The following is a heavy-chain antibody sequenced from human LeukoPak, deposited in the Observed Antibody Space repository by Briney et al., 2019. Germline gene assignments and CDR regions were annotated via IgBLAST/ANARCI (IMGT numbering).Heavy chain of an antibody. CDR3: ARGLRHLSSRFDP. V-gene: IGHV4-34*01. J-gene: IGHJ5*02. CDR2: INHSGST. Sequence: PSGTLSLTCAVYGGSFSGYYWSWIRQPPGKGLEWIGEINHSGSTNYNPSLKSRVTISVDTSKNQFSLKLSSVTAADTAVYYCARGLRHLSSRFDPWGQGTLVTVSS. D-gene: IGHD3-3*02. CDR1: GGSFSGYY.